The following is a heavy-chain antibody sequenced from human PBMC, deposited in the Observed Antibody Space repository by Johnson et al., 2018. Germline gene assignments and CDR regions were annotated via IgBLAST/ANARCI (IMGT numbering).Heavy chain of an antibody. D-gene: IGHD2-2*01. J-gene: IGHJ6*03. CDR1: GASISSYY. V-gene: IGHV4-59*01. CDR3: ATGSRYCDSTGCDAPWYYSNMDV. Sequence: QVQLQESGPGLVKPSETLSLTCTVSGASISSYYWSWIRQPPGKGLEWIGYIYYTGSTNYNPSLKSRVTISIDTPKSLFSLNLSLVTTADTAVYYCATGSRYCDSTGCDAPWYYSNMDVWGTGTTVSVSS. CDR2: IYYTGST.